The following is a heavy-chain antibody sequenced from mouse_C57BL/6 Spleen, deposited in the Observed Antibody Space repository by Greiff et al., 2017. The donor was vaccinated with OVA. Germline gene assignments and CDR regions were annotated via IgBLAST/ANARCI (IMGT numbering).Heavy chain of an antibody. J-gene: IGHJ1*03. D-gene: IGHD1-1*01. CDR3: ARHEEGEEEEGDYYGSSYDWYFDV. CDR2: FYPGSGSI. V-gene: IGHV1-62-2*01. Sequence: QVQLKQSGAELVKPGASVKLSCKASGYTFTEYTIHWVKQRSGQGLEWIGWFYPGSGSIKYNEKFKDKATLTADKSSSTVYMELSRLTSEDSAVYFCARHEEGEEEEGDYYGSSYDWYFDVWGTGTTVTVSS. CDR1: GYTFTEYT.